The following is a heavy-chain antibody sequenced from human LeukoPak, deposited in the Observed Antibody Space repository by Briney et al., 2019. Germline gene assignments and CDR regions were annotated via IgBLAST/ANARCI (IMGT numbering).Heavy chain of an antibody. CDR3: ARYSSGWYFDL. J-gene: IGHJ2*01. CDR2: INPNSGGT. Sequence: ASVKVSCKTSGYTFTGYYMHWVRQAPGQGLEWMGWINPNSGGTNYAQKFQGRVTMTRDTSISTAYMELNRLRSDDTAGYYCARYSSGWYFDLWGHGTLVTVSS. D-gene: IGHD6-19*01. V-gene: IGHV1-2*02. CDR1: GYTFTGYY.